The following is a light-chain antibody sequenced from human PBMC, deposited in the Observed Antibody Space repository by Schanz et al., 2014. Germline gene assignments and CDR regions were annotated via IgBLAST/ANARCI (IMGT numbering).Light chain of an antibody. CDR1: SSDLGGYNY. CDR2: DVS. V-gene: IGLV2-14*01. CDR3: QSYDSSLSAL. Sequence: QSALTQPASVSGSPGQSITFSCTGTSSDLGGYNYVSWYQQHPGKVPKLMIYDVSNRPSGVSNRFSGSKSGNTASLTISGLQAEDEADYYCQSYDSSLSALFGTGTKLTVL. J-gene: IGLJ1*01.